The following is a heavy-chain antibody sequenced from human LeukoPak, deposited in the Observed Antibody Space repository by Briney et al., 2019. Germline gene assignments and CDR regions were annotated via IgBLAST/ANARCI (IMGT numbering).Heavy chain of an antibody. CDR3: ARSHYYGMDV. Sequence: RSQTLSLTCAISGDSVSSNSASWNWVRQSPSRGLEWLGKTLYRSKWYNDYAVSVKSRITINPDTSKNQFSLQLNSVTPEDTAVYYCARSHYYGMDVWGQGTTVTVAS. CDR1: GDSVSSNSAS. V-gene: IGHV6-1*01. CDR2: TLYRSKWYN. J-gene: IGHJ6*02.